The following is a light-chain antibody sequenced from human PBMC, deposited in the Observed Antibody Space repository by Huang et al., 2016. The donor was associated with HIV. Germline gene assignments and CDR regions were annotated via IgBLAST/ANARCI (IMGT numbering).Light chain of an antibody. Sequence: EKVMTQSPATLSVSLGERATLSCRASQYVSSNVAWYQQKSGQAPRLLIYETSTRVTDVPARFSGRGSGIEFTLTISSLQSEDFAVYYGQQYKNWPRTFGQGTKLEIK. V-gene: IGKV3-15*01. J-gene: IGKJ2*01. CDR2: ETS. CDR3: QQYKNWPRT. CDR1: QYVSSN.